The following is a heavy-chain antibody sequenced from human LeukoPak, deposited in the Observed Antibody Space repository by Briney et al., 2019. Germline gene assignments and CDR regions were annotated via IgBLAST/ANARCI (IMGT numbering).Heavy chain of an antibody. Sequence: GGSLRLSCAASGFSFDNRAMSWLRQAPGKGLEWVPTITGSGTTTYYADSVKGRFTISRDTSRKTVYLQMNNLRAEDTAVYYCAKDGGIYDFPFGSWGQGTLVTVSS. J-gene: IGHJ5*01. D-gene: IGHD3-3*01. CDR1: GFSFDNRA. CDR3: AKDGGIYDFPFGS. V-gene: IGHV3-23*01. CDR2: ITGSGTTT.